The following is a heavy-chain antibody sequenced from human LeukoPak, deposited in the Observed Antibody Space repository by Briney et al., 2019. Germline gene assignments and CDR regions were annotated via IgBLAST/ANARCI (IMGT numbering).Heavy chain of an antibody. CDR1: GFTFSSYW. D-gene: IGHD6-19*01. CDR3: ARFSSGWSPSGFDY. J-gene: IGHJ4*02. CDR2: INSDGTTT. V-gene: IGHV3-74*01. Sequence: GGSLRLSCAASGFTFSSYWMHWVRQGPGKELTWVSHINSDGTTTNYADSVKGRFTISRDNAKNTLYLQMNSLRAEDTAVYYCARFSSGWSPSGFDYWGQGTLVTVSS.